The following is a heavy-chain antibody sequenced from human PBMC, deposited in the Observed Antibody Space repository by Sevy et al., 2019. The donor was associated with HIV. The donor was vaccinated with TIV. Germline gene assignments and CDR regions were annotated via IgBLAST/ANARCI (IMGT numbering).Heavy chain of an antibody. V-gene: IGHV1-8*01. J-gene: IGHJ6*02. CDR3: ARGGAYNSVGGSSYGMVV. CDR1: GYTFTSYD. Sequence: ASVKVSCKASGYTFTSYDINWVRQAAGQGLEWMGWMNPNRGNTGYAQTFQGRVTMTRNTSISTAYMELSSLRSEDTAVYYCARGGAYNSVGGSSYGMVVWGQGTTVTVSS. D-gene: IGHD1-1*01. CDR2: MNPNRGNT.